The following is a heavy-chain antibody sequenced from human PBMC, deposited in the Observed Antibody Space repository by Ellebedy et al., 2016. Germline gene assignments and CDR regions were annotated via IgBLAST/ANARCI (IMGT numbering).Heavy chain of an antibody. CDR2: IKPDGSAK. V-gene: IGHV3-7*03. Sequence: GESLKISCAASGFSFSSYWMNWVRQAPGKGLEWVANIKPDGSAKYYVDSVKGRFTISRDNAKNSVYLQMNSLRVDDTAVYYCARTYGNTRPEYWGQGTQVTVPS. CDR3: ARTYGNTRPEY. CDR1: GFSFSSYW. J-gene: IGHJ4*02. D-gene: IGHD1/OR15-1a*01.